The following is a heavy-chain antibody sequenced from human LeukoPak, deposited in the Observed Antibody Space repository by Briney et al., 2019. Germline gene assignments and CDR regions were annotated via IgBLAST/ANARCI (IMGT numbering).Heavy chain of an antibody. J-gene: IGHJ3*02. Sequence: SETLSLTCSVSGVSISGHYWGWIRQPPGKGLEWIGYIFYSGSTNYNPSLKSRFTISVDTSKNQFSLKLSSVTAADTAVYYCARARGRLELRRAFDIWGQGAMVTVSS. CDR2: IFYSGST. V-gene: IGHV4-59*11. D-gene: IGHD1-7*01. CDR1: GVSISGHY. CDR3: ARARGRLELRRAFDI.